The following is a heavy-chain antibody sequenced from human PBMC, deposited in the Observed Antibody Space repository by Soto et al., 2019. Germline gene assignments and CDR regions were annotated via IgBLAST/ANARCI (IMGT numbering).Heavy chain of an antibody. J-gene: IGHJ5*02. V-gene: IGHV1-18*01. D-gene: IGHD3-10*01. CDR3: AREAFGVQASWFDP. CDR1: GYIFTTYS. CDR2: VSASNGKT. Sequence: QIQLVQSGSEVRMPGASVKVSCKASGYIFTTYSITWVRQAPEQGLEGMGWVSASNGKTNYAQKFEDRVTMTTDTSTTTAYMELRSLRSDDTAVYYCAREAFGVQASWFDPWGQGTLVTVSS.